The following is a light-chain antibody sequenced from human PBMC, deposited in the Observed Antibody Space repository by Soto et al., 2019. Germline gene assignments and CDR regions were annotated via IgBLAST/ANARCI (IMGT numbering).Light chain of an antibody. CDR2: GAS. J-gene: IGKJ1*01. CDR1: QSVSSTH. V-gene: IGKV3-20*01. CDR3: QQYGSSPET. Sequence: EIVLTHSPATLSVSPGERATLCCMASQSVSSTHLAWYQQKPGQAPSLLIYGASSRATGIPDRFSGSGSGTDFTLTISRLEPEDFAVYYCQQYGSSPETFGQGTKVDNK.